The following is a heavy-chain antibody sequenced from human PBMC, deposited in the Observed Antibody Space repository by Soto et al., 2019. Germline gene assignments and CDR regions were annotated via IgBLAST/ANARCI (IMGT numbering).Heavy chain of an antibody. D-gene: IGHD2-21*02. V-gene: IGHV1-18*01. Sequence: AAVKVSCKASGYTFTSYGISWVRQAPGQGLEWMGWISAYNGNTNYAQKLQGRVTMTTDTSTSTAYMELRSLRSDDTAVYYCARDTSRRYCGGDCYRSGFDYWGQGTLVTVSS. J-gene: IGHJ4*02. CDR3: ARDTSRRYCGGDCYRSGFDY. CDR2: ISAYNGNT. CDR1: GYTFTSYG.